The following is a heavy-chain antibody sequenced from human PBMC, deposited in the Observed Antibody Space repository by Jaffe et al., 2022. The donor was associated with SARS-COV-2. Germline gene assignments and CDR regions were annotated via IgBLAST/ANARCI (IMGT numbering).Heavy chain of an antibody. CDR3: ARTWGMTTVTSYYYYMDV. Sequence: QVTLKESGPVLVKPTETLTLTCTVSGFSLSNARMGVSWIRQPPGKALEWLAHIFSNDEKSYSTSLKSRLTISKDTSKSQVVLTMTNMDPVDTATYYCARTWGMTTVTSYYYYMDVWGKGTTVTVSS. CDR1: GFSLSNARMG. V-gene: IGHV2-26*01. CDR2: IFSNDEK. J-gene: IGHJ6*03. D-gene: IGHD4-17*01.